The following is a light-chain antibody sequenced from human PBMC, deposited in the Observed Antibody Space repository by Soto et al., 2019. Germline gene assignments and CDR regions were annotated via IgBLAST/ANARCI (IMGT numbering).Light chain of an antibody. V-gene: IGLV2-23*02. Sequence: QSVLTRPASVSGSPGQSLTISCTGTSSDVGSYNLVSWYQQHPGKAPKLMIYGVNKRPSGVSNRFSGSKSGNTASLTISGLQAEDEADYYCCSYAGISTFYVFGTGTKVTVL. J-gene: IGLJ1*01. CDR3: CSYAGISTFYV. CDR1: SSDVGSYNL. CDR2: GVN.